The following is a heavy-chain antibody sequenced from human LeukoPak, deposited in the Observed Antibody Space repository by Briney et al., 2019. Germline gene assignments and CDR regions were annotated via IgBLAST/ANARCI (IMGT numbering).Heavy chain of an antibody. D-gene: IGHD5-12*01. CDR1: GGSISSSSYY. V-gene: IGHV4-39*01. CDR2: IHYSGST. J-gene: IGHJ3*02. CDR3: ARRGDGYPGAFDI. Sequence: PSETLSLTCTVSGGSISSSSYYWGWIRQPPGKGLEWIGSIHYSGSTYYNPSLKSRVTISVDTSKNQFSLKLSSVTAADTAVYYCARRGDGYPGAFDIWGQGTMVTVSS.